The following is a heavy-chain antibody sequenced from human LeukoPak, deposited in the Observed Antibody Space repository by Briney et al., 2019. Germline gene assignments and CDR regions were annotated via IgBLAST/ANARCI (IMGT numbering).Heavy chain of an antibody. CDR2: ISPYNGNT. CDR3: ARVPSFQTLDY. D-gene: IGHD4/OR15-4a*01. J-gene: IGHJ4*02. CDR1: GYTFSSYG. Sequence: ASVKVSCKASGYTFSSYGISWVRQAPGQGLEWMGWISPYNGNTKYGQKLQGRLTMTTDTSTSTAYLELRSLVSDGTAVYYCARVPSFQTLDYWGQGTLVTVSS. V-gene: IGHV1-18*01.